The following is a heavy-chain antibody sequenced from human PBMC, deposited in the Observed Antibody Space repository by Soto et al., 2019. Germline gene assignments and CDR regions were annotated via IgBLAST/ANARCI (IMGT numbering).Heavy chain of an antibody. D-gene: IGHD6-19*01. CDR2: ISSSSSYI. CDR1: GFTFSSYS. Sequence: GGSLRLSCAASGFTFSSYSMNWVRQAPGKGLEWVSSISSSSSYIYYADSVKGRFTISRDNAKNSLYLQMNSLRAEDTAVYYCARDQDNSSGWHIDYWGQGTLVTVSS. J-gene: IGHJ4*02. V-gene: IGHV3-21*01. CDR3: ARDQDNSSGWHIDY.